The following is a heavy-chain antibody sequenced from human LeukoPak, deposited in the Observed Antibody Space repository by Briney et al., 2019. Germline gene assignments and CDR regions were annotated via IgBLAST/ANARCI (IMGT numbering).Heavy chain of an antibody. J-gene: IGHJ4*02. D-gene: IGHD6-19*01. V-gene: IGHV4-39*01. CDR3: ARQSVAGTVYYFDY. Sequence: SETLSLTCTVSGGSISSSSYYWGWIRQPPGKGLEWIGSIYYSGSTYYNPSLKSRVTISVDTSKNQFSLKLSSVTAADTAVYYCARQSVAGTVYYFDYWGQGTLVTVSS. CDR2: IYYSGST. CDR1: GGSISSSSYY.